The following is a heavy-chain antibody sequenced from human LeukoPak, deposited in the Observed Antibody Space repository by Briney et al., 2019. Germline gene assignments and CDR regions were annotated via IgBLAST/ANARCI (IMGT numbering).Heavy chain of an antibody. CDR2: IIPIFGTA. CDR3: AREALGDSSGPNAGVPDY. CDR1: GGTFSSYA. Sequence: ASVKVSCKASGGTFSSYAISWVRQAPGQGLEWMGGIIPIFGTANYAQKFQGRVTITTDESTSTAYMELSSLRSEDTAVYYCAREALGDSSGPNAGVPDYWGQGTLVTVSS. D-gene: IGHD3-22*01. J-gene: IGHJ4*02. V-gene: IGHV1-69*05.